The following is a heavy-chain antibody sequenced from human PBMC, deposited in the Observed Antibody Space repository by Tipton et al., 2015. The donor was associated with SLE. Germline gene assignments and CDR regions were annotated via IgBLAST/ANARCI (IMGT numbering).Heavy chain of an antibody. CDR1: GGPIDSGDYY. V-gene: IGHV4-61*08. Sequence: TLSLTCSVSGGPIDSGDYYWVWIRQPPGKGLEWLGYIYYNGRTNYNPSLKSRVSNSIDTSKNQFSLKVTSVTAADTAVYYCARDTYYAFDYWGQGRLVTVSS. CDR3: ARDTYYAFDY. CDR2: IYYNGRT. D-gene: IGHD3-10*01. J-gene: IGHJ4*02.